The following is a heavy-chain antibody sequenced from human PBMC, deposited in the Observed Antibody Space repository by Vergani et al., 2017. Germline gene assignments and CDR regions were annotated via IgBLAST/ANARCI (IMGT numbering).Heavy chain of an antibody. CDR3: AREVGVVVPAAISPDYYYGMDV. V-gene: IGHV3-33*01. D-gene: IGHD2-2*01. CDR1: GFTFSSYG. CDR2: IWYDGSNK. Sequence: QVQLVESGGGVVQPGRSLRLSCAASGFTFSSYGMHWVRQAPGKGLEWVAVIWYDGSNKYYADSVKGRFTISRDNSKNTLYLQMNSLRAEDTAVYYCAREVGVVVPAAISPDYYYGMDVWGQGTTVTVSS. J-gene: IGHJ6*02.